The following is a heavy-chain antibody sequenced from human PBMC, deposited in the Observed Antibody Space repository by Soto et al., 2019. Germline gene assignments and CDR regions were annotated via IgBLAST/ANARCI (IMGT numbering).Heavy chain of an antibody. V-gene: IGHV5-51*01. CDR3: ARSPTLQLVQPAYFDY. CDR2: IYSGDSET. Sequence: GESLKISCKGSGYSSTSHWIASVRQMPGKGLEWMGIIYSGDSETRYSPPFQGQGTISADKSISTAYLQWSRLKESDSAMYYCARSPTLQLVQPAYFDYWGQGTLVTVSS. CDR1: GYSSTSHW. J-gene: IGHJ4*02. D-gene: IGHD1-1*01.